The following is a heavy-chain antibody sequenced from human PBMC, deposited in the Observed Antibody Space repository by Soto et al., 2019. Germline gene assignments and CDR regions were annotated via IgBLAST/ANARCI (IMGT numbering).Heavy chain of an antibody. J-gene: IGHJ6*02. CDR1: GGTFNNYP. V-gene: IGHV1-69*13. D-gene: IGHD5-12*01. CDR2: SIPIFGTA. Sequence: GAAVKVSCKASGGTFNNYPITWVRHAPGQGXEWMGGSIPIFGTANYAQKFQGRVTISVDESTSTAYMELSSLRSEDTAVYYCARGRGYSGDDHYYYFDMDVWGQGSTVTVSS. CDR3: ARGRGYSGDDHYYYFDMDV.